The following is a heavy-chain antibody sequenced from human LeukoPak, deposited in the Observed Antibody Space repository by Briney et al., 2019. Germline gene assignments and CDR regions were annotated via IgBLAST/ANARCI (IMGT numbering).Heavy chain of an antibody. CDR3: ARDIDY. V-gene: IGHV3-74*01. Sequence: PGGSLRLSCAASGFTFSSFWMNWVRQAPGKGLVWVSRITSDGRGTTYADSVKGRFTISRDNAKNTLYLQMNSLRAEDTAVHYCARDIDYWGQGTLVTVSS. J-gene: IGHJ4*02. CDR1: GFTFSSFW. CDR2: ITSDGRGT.